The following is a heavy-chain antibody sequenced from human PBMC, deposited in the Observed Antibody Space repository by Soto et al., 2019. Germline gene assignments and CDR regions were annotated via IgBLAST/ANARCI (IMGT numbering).Heavy chain of an antibody. V-gene: IGHV4-34*01. J-gene: IGHJ6*03. CDR2: ISHSGAT. CDR1: GGSFGGYY. D-gene: IGHD3-3*01. Sequence: PSETLSLTCAVYGGSFGGYYRSWIRQPPGKGLEWIGEISHSGATNYNPSLKSRVTISVDSSKNQFSLKLISLTAADTAVYYCVNGGLGDFWSGYPNYYYMDVWGKGTTVTVSS. CDR3: VNGGLGDFWSGYPNYYYMDV.